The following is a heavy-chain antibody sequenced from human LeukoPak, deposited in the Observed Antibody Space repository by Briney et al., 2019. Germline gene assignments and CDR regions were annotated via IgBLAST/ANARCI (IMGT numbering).Heavy chain of an antibody. V-gene: IGHV4-34*01. D-gene: IGHD3-9*01. Sequence: PSETLSLTCTVSGGSISSYYWSWIRQPPGKGLEWIGEINHSGSTNYNPSLKSRVTISVDTSKNQFSLKLSSVTAADTAVYYCARGSSNYDILTGYNPIARYFQHWGQGTLVTVSS. J-gene: IGHJ1*01. CDR2: INHSGST. CDR3: ARGSSNYDILTGYNPIARYFQH. CDR1: GGSISSYY.